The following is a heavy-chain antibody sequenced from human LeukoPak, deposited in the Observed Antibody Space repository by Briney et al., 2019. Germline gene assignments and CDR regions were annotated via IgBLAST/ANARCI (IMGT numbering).Heavy chain of an antibody. CDR3: ARHEVEMATISDFDY. CDR1: GGSVSSSSYY. Sequence: SETLSLTCTVSGGSVSSSSYYWGWIRQPPGKGLEWIGSIYYSGSTYYNPSLKSRVTISVDTSKNQFSLRLSSVTAADTAVYYCARHEVEMATISDFDYWGQGTLVTVSS. D-gene: IGHD5-24*01. J-gene: IGHJ4*02. V-gene: IGHV4-39*01. CDR2: IYYSGST.